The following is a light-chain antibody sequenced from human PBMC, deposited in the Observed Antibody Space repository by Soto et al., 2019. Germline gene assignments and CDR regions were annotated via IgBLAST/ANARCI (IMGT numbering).Light chain of an antibody. V-gene: IGLV2-14*01. J-gene: IGLJ1*01. CDR1: SSDVGGYNY. CDR2: DVS. Sequence: SLLTQPASLSGSPGQSITISCTGNSSDVGGYNYVSWYQQHPGKAPKFMIYDVSNRPSGVSNRFSGSKSGNTASLTISGLQAEDEADYYCSSYTTSNTRQIVFGTGTKVTVL. CDR3: SSYTTSNTRQIV.